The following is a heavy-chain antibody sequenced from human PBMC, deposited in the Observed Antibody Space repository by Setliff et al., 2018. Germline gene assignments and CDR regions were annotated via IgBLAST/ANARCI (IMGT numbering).Heavy chain of an antibody. D-gene: IGHD3-16*01. CDR2: LSSRNDYI. Sequence: GGSLRLSCEASGFSFSNYAMNWVRQAPGKGLEWVASLSSRNDYIYHADSVKGRFTISRDNAKNSLYLQMDSLRVEDTAMYFCARDRGGGLYDYWGRGTLVTVSS. V-gene: IGHV3-21*06. J-gene: IGHJ4*02. CDR1: GFSFSNYA. CDR3: ARDRGGGLYDY.